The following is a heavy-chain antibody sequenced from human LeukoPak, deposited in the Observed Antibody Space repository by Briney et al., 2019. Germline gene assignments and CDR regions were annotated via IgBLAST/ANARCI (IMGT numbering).Heavy chain of an antibody. CDR3: ASDGTEDAFDI. V-gene: IGHV3-33*01. Sequence: PGGSLRLSCAASGFTFSSYGMHWVRQAPGKGLEWVAVIWYDGSNKYYADSVKGRFTISRDNSKNTLYLQMNSLRAEDTAVYYCASDGTEDAFDIWGQGTMVTVSS. CDR2: IWYDGSNK. CDR1: GFTFSSYG. J-gene: IGHJ3*02. D-gene: IGHD1-14*01.